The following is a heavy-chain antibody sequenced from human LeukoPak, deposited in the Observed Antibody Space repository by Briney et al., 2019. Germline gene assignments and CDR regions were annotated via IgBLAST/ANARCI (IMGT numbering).Heavy chain of an antibody. Sequence: GGSLRLSCTASGFTFGDYAMSWARQAPGKGLEWVGFIRSKAYGGTTEYAASVKGRFTISRDDSKSIAYLQMNSLKTEDTAVYYCTRDGAQMAAYFDYWGQGTLVTVSS. CDR1: GFTFGDYA. J-gene: IGHJ4*02. CDR3: TRDGAQMAAYFDY. CDR2: IRSKAYGGTT. V-gene: IGHV3-49*04. D-gene: IGHD2-15*01.